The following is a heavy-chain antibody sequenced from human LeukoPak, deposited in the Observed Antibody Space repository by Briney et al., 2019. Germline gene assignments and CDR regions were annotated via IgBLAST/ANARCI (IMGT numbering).Heavy chain of an antibody. CDR2: INSDGSST. D-gene: IGHD6-13*01. CDR3: ARTPYSSSWTLGY. Sequence: GGSLRLSCAASGFTFSSYWMHWVRQAPGKGLVWVSRINSDGSSTSYADSVKGRFTTSRDNAKNTLYLQMNSLRAEDTAVYYCARTPYSSSWTLGYWGQGTLVTVSS. J-gene: IGHJ4*02. CDR1: GFTFSSYW. V-gene: IGHV3-74*01.